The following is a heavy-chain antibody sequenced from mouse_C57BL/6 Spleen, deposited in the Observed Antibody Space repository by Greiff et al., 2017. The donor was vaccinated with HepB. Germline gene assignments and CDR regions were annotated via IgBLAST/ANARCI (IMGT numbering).Heavy chain of an antibody. CDR2: INPGSGGT. CDR3: AGDYVGAWFAY. Sequence: VQLQQSGAELVRPGTSVKVSCKASGYAFTNYLIEWVKQRPGQGLEWIGVINPGSGGTNYNEKFKGKATMTADKSSSTAYMQLRSLKSEDSAVYFCAGDYVGAWFAYWGQGTLVTVSA. J-gene: IGHJ3*01. V-gene: IGHV1-54*01. D-gene: IGHD2-4*01. CDR1: GYAFTNYL.